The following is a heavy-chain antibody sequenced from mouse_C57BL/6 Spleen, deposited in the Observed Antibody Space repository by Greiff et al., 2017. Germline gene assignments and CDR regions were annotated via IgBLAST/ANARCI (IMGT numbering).Heavy chain of an antibody. D-gene: IGHD1-1*01. J-gene: IGHJ1*03. Sequence: QVQLQQSGAELVMPGASVKLSCKASGYTFTSYWMHWVKQRPGQGLEWIGEIDPSDSYTNYNQKFKGKSTLTVDKSSSTAYMQLSSLTSEDSAVYYCARSYGSSSRYFDVWGTGTTVTVSS. CDR2: IDPSDSYT. CDR3: ARSYGSSSRYFDV. V-gene: IGHV1-69*01. CDR1: GYTFTSYW.